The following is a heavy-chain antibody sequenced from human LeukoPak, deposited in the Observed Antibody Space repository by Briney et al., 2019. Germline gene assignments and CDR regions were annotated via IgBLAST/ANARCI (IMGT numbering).Heavy chain of an antibody. J-gene: IGHJ4*02. CDR1: GYTFSGYF. CDR3: ARDLSSTPHWELDY. D-gene: IGHD7-27*01. Sequence: GASVKVSCKTSGYTFSGYFIHWVRQAAGQGLEWMVRINAGSGGPEYAEDFQGRVTMTRDTSITTASMELSGLTSDDTAIYYCARDLSSTPHWELDYWGQGTLVTVSS. CDR2: INAGSGGP. V-gene: IGHV1-2*06.